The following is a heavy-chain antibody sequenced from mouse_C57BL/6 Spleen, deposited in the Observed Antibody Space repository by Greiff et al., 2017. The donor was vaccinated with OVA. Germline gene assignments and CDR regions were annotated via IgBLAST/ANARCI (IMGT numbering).Heavy chain of an antibody. D-gene: IGHD2-3*01. V-gene: IGHV1-82*01. J-gene: IGHJ4*01. CDR1: GYAFSSSW. CDR3: ARRDGEASYAMDY. Sequence: QVQLKQSGPELVKPGASVKISCKASGYAFSSSWMNWVKQRPGKGLEWIGRIYPGDGDTNYNGKFKGKATLTADKSSSTAYMQLSSLTSEDSAVYFCARRDGEASYAMDYWGQGTSVTVSS. CDR2: IYPGDGDT.